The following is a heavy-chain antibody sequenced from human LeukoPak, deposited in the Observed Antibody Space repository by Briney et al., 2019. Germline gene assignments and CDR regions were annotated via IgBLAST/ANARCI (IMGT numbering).Heavy chain of an antibody. D-gene: IGHD3-22*01. CDR2: ISSSSSYI. CDR1: GFTFSSYS. CDR3: ARDHYYDSSVYYGMDV. V-gene: IGHV3-21*01. J-gene: IGHJ6*02. Sequence: GGSLRLSCAASGFTFSSYSMNWVRQAPGKGLEWVSSISSSSSYIYYADSVKGRFTISRDNAKNSLYLQMNSLRAEDTAAYYCARDHYYDSSVYYGMDVWGQGTTVTVSS.